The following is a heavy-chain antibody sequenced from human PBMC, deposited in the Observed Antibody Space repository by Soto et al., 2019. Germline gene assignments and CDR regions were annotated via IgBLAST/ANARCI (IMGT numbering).Heavy chain of an antibody. CDR2: IKEDGSEK. CDR3: ATPVTRLIAFDL. CDR1: GFTFSRFW. Sequence: GGSLRLSCAASGFTFSRFWMSWVRQAPGKGLEWVANIKEDGSEKYYVDSVKGRFTISRDNAKNSLFLQMNSLRAEDTAVYYCATPVTRLIAFDLWGQGTMVTVSS. D-gene: IGHD4-17*01. J-gene: IGHJ3*01. V-gene: IGHV3-7*03.